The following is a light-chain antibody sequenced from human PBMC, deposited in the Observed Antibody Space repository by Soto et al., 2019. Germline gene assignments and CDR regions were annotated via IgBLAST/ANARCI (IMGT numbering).Light chain of an antibody. CDR2: GAS. J-gene: IGKJ1*01. CDR3: QHYFTSLTT. Sequence: EIVLTQSPGTLSLSPGERATLSCGASQSVTSNYLAWYQQKPGQAPRLLIFGASIRVTGIPDRFIGSGSGTDFTLTISRLEPEDFAVYYCQHYFTSLTTFGQGTKVEVK. V-gene: IGKV3-20*01. CDR1: QSVTSNY.